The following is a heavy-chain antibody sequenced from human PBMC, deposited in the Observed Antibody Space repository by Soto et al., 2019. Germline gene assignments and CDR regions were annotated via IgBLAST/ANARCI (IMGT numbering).Heavy chain of an antibody. CDR3: ARKLSGSGNHYFDY. CDR2: ISSSSSTK. V-gene: IGHV3-48*01. J-gene: IGHJ4*02. Sequence: EVQLVESGGGLVQPGGSLRLSCAASGFTFSTYNMNRVRQAPGKGLEWISYISSSSSTKYYADSVEGRFTISRDNAGNSLYLQLNTLRAEDTAVYYCARKLSGSGNHYFDYWGQGTLVAVSS. D-gene: IGHD3-10*01. CDR1: GFTFSTYN.